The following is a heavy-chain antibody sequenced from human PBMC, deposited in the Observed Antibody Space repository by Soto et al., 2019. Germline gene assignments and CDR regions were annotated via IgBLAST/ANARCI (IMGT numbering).Heavy chain of an antibody. CDR3: ARQSRMDV. Sequence: ASVNVSCKASEDTFTCYGIPWVRQAPGQRLEWMGWINAGNGNTKYSEKFQGRVTITRDTSASTAYWQWSSLKASDTAIYYCARQSRMDVWGQGSTVTVSS. CDR1: EDTFTCYG. J-gene: IGHJ6*02. V-gene: IGHV1-3*01. CDR2: INAGNGNT.